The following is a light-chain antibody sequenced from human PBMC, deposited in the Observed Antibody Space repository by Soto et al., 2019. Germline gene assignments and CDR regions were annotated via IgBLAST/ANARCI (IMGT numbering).Light chain of an antibody. CDR2: EAS. CDR1: QSVSDW. Sequence: DIPMTQSPAILSASVGDRVTITWRASQSVSDWLAWYQQKPGKAPKRLIFEASTVARGVPSRFSGRGSGTEFTLTITSLQPDDFAIYYCQHYDSHRGSFGQGTKLEIK. J-gene: IGKJ2*01. CDR3: QHYDSHRGS. V-gene: IGKV1-5*01.